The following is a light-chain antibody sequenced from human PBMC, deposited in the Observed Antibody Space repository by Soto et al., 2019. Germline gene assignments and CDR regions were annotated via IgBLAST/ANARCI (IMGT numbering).Light chain of an antibody. CDR1: SGHSSYA. J-gene: IGLJ3*02. Sequence: QLVLTQPPSASASLGASVKFTCTLSSGHSSYAIAWHQQQPEKGPRFLMKLNSDGSHSKGDGIPDRFSGSSSGAERYLTISSLQSEDEADYYCQTWGTGIWVFGGGTKVTVL. CDR2: LNSDGSH. V-gene: IGLV4-69*01. CDR3: QTWGTGIWV.